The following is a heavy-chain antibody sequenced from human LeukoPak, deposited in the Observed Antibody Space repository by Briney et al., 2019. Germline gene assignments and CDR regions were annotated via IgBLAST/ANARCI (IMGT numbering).Heavy chain of an antibody. CDR2: INHSGST. J-gene: IGHJ4*02. CDR1: GGSFSGYY. V-gene: IGHV4-34*01. CDR3: ARDPTYYDILTGYSPAGYSDY. Sequence: SETLSLTCAVYGGSFSGYYWSWIRQPPGKGLEWIGEINHSGSTNYNPSLKSRVTISVDTSKNQFSLKLSSVTAADTAVYYCARDPTYYDILTGYSPAGYSDYWGQGTLVTVSS. D-gene: IGHD3-9*01.